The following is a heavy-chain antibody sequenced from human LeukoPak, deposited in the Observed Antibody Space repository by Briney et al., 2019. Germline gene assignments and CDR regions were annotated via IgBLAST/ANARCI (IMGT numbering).Heavy chain of an antibody. CDR3: ARDRALWFGDYGMDV. J-gene: IGHJ6*02. CDR1: GGSISSYY. D-gene: IGHD3-10*01. CDR2: IYYSGST. Sequence: SETLSLTCTVSGGSISSYYWSWIRQPPGKGLEWIGYIYYSGSTNYNPSLKSRVTISVDTSKNQFSLKLSSATAADTAVYYCARDRALWFGDYGMDVWGQGTTVTVSS. V-gene: IGHV4-59*01.